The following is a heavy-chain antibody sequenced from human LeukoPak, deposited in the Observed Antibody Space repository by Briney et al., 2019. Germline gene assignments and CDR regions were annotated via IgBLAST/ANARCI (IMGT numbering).Heavy chain of an antibody. V-gene: IGHV1-2*02. J-gene: IGHJ5*02. CDR2: INPNSGGT. D-gene: IGHD3-22*01. CDR3: ARGGDSSGYYDNWFDP. CDR1: GYTFTGYY. Sequence: GASVKVSCKASGYTFTGYYMHWVRQAPGQGLEWMGWINPNSGGTDYAQKFQGRVTMTRDTSISTAYMELSRLRSDDTAVYYCARGGDSSGYYDNWFDPWGQGTLVTVSS.